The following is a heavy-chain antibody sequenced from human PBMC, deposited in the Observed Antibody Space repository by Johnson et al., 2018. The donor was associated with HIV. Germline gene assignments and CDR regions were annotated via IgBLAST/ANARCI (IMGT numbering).Heavy chain of an antibody. V-gene: IGHV3-30*04. D-gene: IGHD2-21*01. J-gene: IGHJ3*02. CDR3: AKGPQGIATPDAFDI. CDR1: GFTFNTYA. CDR2: ISYDGSNK. Sequence: QVQLVESGGGVVQPGRSLRLSCAASGFTFNTYAMHWVRQAPGTGLEWVAVISYDGSNKYYADSVKGRFTISRDNSKNTLYLQMNSLRAEDTAVYYCAKGPQGIATPDAFDIWGQGTMVTVSS.